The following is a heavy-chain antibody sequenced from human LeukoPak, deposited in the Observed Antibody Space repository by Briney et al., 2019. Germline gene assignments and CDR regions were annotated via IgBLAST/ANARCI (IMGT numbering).Heavy chain of an antibody. CDR3: ARLIVVPAAISDPFDY. V-gene: IGHV4-39*01. Sequence: PSETLSLTCTVSGGSISSSSYYWGWIRQPPGKGLEWIGSIYYSGSTYYNPSLKSRVTISVDTSKNQFSLKLSSVTAADTAEYYCARLIVVPAAISDPFDYWGQGTLVTVSS. CDR1: GGSISSSSYY. CDR2: IYYSGST. J-gene: IGHJ4*02. D-gene: IGHD2-2*02.